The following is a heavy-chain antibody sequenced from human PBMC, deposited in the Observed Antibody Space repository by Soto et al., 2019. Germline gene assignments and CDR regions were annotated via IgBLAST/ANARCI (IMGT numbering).Heavy chain of an antibody. V-gene: IGHV3-48*02. CDR2: ISSSSNTI. CDR1: GFTFSSYS. CDR3: ARGGRSIYYYYYGMDV. Sequence: EVQLVESGGGLVQPGGSLRLSCAASGFTFSSYSMNWVRQAPGKGLEWVSYISSSSNTIYYADSVKGRFTISRDNAKNSLYLQMNSLRDEDTAVYYCARGGRSIYYYYYGMDVWGQGTTVTVSS. J-gene: IGHJ6*02. D-gene: IGHD3-16*01.